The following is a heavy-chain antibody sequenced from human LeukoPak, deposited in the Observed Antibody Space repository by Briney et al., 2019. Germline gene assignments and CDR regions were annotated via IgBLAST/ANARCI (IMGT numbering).Heavy chain of an antibody. CDR2: ISSSSSTI. CDR3: AKDRGNRYYYCMDV. V-gene: IGHV3-48*04. D-gene: IGHD1-26*01. Sequence: GGSLRLSCAASGFTFSSYSMNWVRQAPGKGLEWVSYISSSSSTIYYADSVKGRFTISRDNAKNSLYLQMNSLRAEDTALYYCAKDRGNRYYYCMDVWGKGTTVTISS. CDR1: GFTFSSYS. J-gene: IGHJ6*03.